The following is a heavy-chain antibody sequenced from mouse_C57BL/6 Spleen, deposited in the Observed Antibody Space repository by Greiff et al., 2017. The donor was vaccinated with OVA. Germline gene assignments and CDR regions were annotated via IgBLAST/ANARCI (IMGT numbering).Heavy chain of an antibody. CDR1: GYTFTDYN. J-gene: IGHJ1*03. V-gene: IGHV1-22*01. Sequence: EVQLQQSGPELVKPGASVKMSCKASGYTFTDYNMHWVKQSHGKSLEWIGYINPNNGGTSYNQKFKGKATLTVNKSSSTAYMELRSLTSEDSAVYYCARGGNFYWYFDVWGTGTTVTVSS. CDR2: INPNNGGT. CDR3: ARGGNFYWYFDV.